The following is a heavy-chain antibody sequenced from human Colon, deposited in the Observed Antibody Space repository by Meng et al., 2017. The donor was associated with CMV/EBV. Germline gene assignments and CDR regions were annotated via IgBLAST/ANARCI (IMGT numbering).Heavy chain of an antibody. Sequence: CKASEGTFISYAISWVRQAPGQGLEWMGGITPILGIPNYAQKFQGRVTISMDESTSTAYMELRSLRSEDTATYYCAIAPRGNYGMDVWGLGTLVTVSS. J-gene: IGHJ6*02. CDR2: ITPILGIP. CDR1: EGTFISYA. D-gene: IGHD3-10*01. V-gene: IGHV1-69*05. CDR3: AIAPRGNYGMDV.